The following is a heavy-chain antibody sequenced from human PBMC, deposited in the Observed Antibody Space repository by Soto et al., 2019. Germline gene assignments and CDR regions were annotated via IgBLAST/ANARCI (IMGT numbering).Heavy chain of an antibody. V-gene: IGHV3-33*01. Sequence: GGSLRLSWVASGFSFRNYGMNWVRQAPGKGLEWVAGIWYDGINKYYADSVKGRFTISRDNAKNTLYLQINSLTAEDTAVYYCASDCGGDCYSLWGQGAMVTVSS. J-gene: IGHJ3*01. CDR3: ASDCGGDCYSL. CDR2: IWYDGINK. CDR1: GFSFRNYG. D-gene: IGHD2-21*02.